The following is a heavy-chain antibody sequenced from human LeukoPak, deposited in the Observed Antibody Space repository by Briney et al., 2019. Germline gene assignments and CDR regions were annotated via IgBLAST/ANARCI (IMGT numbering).Heavy chain of an antibody. V-gene: IGHV3-53*01. CDR2: MNSGGFT. Sequence: GGSLRLSCAASGFTVSNNSMSWVRQAPGKGLEWVSLMNSGGFTYYADSLKGRFTISRDNAKNSLSLQMNSLIADDTGVYYCARRSGILTGYNEFYFDLWGQGTLVTVSS. CDR1: GFTVSNNS. D-gene: IGHD3-9*01. CDR3: ARRSGILTGYNEFYFDL. J-gene: IGHJ4*02.